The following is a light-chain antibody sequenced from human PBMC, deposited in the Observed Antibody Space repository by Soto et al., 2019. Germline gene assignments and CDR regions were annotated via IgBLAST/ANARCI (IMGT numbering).Light chain of an antibody. Sequence: ALQMTQSPSSLSASVGDRVTITCRASQGIRSDLGWYQQKPGKAPKLLIYITSNLQRGVPSRFSGSGSGTEFTLTINSLQPEDFATYYCLQNHNLPRTFGRGTKLEIK. CDR2: ITS. CDR3: LQNHNLPRT. CDR1: QGIRSD. J-gene: IGKJ2*01. V-gene: IGKV1-6*01.